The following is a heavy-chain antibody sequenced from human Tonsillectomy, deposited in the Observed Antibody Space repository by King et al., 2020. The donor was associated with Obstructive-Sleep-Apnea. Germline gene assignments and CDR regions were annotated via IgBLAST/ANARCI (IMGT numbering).Heavy chain of an antibody. J-gene: IGHJ5*01. V-gene: IGHV3-9*01. CDR3: TTAGPAPRYCTGTTTSCAIGTLFDS. D-gene: IGHD2/OR15-2a*01. CDR2: ISYNSGFV. CDR1: GFSFDDYA. Sequence: VQLVESGGGLAQPGRSLRLSCEASGFSFDDYAMHWVRQPPGKGLEWVSGISYNSGFVAYADSVKGRFTISRDNAENSLYLQINSLRPEDTALYYCTTAGPAPRYCTGTTTSCAIGTLFDSWGQGTLVTVSS.